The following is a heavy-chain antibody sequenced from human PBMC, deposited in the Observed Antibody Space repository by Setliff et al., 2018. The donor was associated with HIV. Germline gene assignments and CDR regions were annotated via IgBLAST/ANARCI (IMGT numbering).Heavy chain of an antibody. CDR3: ARARDFSSGQDN. CDR1: GDSISSSSYY. J-gene: IGHJ4*02. D-gene: IGHD3-3*01. CDR2: MSYSGSA. V-gene: IGHV4-39*07. Sequence: SETLSLTCSVSGDSISSSSYYWGWVRQPPGKGLEWIGSMSYSGSALYSPSLKSRVTITVDTSKNQFSLKLSSVTAADTAIYYCARARDFSSGQDNWGQGTLVTVSS.